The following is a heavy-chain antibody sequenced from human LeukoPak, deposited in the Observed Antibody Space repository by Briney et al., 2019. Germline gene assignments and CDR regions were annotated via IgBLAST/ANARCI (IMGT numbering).Heavy chain of an antibody. CDR1: GFTFSSYA. V-gene: IGHV3-30*04. Sequence: GRSLRLSCAASGFTFSSYAMHWVRQAPGKGLEWVAVISYDGSNKYYADSVKGRFTISRDNSKNTLYLQMNSLRAEDTAVYYCARGITGYGYPFYYYYYYMDVWGKGTTVTISS. J-gene: IGHJ6*03. CDR2: ISYDGSNK. D-gene: IGHD5-18*01. CDR3: ARGITGYGYPFYYYYYYMDV.